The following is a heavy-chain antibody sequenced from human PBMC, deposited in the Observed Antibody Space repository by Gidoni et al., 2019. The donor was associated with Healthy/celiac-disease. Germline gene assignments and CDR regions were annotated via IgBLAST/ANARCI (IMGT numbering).Heavy chain of an antibody. Sequence: EVQLVESGGGLVQPGRSLRLSCEAHGFTFDDYAMNWVRQAPGKGLGWVSGISWNSGSIGYADSVKGRFTISRDNAKNSLYLQMNSLRAEDTALYYCAKSPYGDYYFDYWGQGTLVTVSS. CDR1: GFTFDDYA. CDR3: AKSPYGDYYFDY. CDR2: ISWNSGSI. V-gene: IGHV3-9*01. J-gene: IGHJ4*02. D-gene: IGHD4-17*01.